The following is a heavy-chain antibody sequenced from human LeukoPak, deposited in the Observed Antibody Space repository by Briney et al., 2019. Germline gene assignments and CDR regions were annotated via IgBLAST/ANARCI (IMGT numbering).Heavy chain of an antibody. D-gene: IGHD3-22*01. CDR2: IYYTGGTT. CDR1: GDSVNGHH. J-gene: IGHJ4*02. Sequence: SETLSLTCTVSGDSVNGHHLTWIRQPPGKGLEWIGQIYYTGGTTYYNPALQSRVTMSLDMSKNQFSLKVTSLTAADTAVYYCATYYPGVGGRGFWGQGTLVTVSS. V-gene: IGHV4-59*02. CDR3: ATYYPGVGGRGF.